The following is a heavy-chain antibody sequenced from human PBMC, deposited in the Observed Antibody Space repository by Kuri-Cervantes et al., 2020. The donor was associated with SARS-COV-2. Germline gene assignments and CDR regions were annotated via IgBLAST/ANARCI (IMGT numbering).Heavy chain of an antibody. Sequence: ESLKISCTVSGASISSSTYYWGWIRQSPGKGLEWLGSIYESGDTYYSSSLKSRVTISVDTSKNQFSLKLSSVTAADTAVYYCARGGCSSTSCYSKHQKNWFDPWGQGTLVTVSS. CDR3: ARGGCSSTSCYSKHQKNWFDP. CDR1: GASISSSTYY. CDR2: IYESGDT. V-gene: IGHV4-39*07. J-gene: IGHJ5*02. D-gene: IGHD2-2*01.